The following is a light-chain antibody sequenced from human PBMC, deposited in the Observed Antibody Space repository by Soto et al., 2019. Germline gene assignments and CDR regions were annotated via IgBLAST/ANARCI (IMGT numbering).Light chain of an antibody. J-gene: IGLJ2*01. CDR2: EVI. V-gene: IGLV2-8*01. CDR1: GSDVGAYNY. Sequence: QSALTQSPSASGIRGQSVTISCSGTGSDVGAYNYLSWYQHHPGKAPKLIIYEVIKRPSGVPDRFSGSKSGTTASLTVSGLQTEDEAVYYCGSFVGGTTVIFGGGTQLTVL. CDR3: GSFVGGTTVI.